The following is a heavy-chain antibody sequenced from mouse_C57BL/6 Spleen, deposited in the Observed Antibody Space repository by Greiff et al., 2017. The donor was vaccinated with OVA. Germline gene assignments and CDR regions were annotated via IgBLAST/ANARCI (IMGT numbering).Heavy chain of an antibody. CDR1: GFTFTDYY. V-gene: IGHV7-3*01. CDR3: ASHYGRSYWYIDV. Sequence: EVKLMESGGGLVQPGGSLSLSCAASGFTFTDYYMSWVRQPPGKALEWLGFIRHKATGSPTEYSASVKGRFTISRDNSQSILYLQMNALRAEDSATYYCASHYGRSYWYIDVWGTGTTVTVSS. D-gene: IGHD1-1*01. CDR2: IRHKATGSPT. J-gene: IGHJ1*03.